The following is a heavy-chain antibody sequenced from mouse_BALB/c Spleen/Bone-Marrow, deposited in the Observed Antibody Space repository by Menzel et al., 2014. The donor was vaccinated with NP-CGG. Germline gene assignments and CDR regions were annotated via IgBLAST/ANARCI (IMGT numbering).Heavy chain of an antibody. D-gene: IGHD1-2*01. V-gene: IGHV4-1*02. CDR2: INPDSSTI. Sequence: VQLKESGGGLVQPGGSLKLSCAASGFDFSRFWLSWVRQAPGKGLEWIGEINPDSSTINYTPPLKDKFIISRDNAKNTLYLQMSKVRSEDTALYYCAKNYYYGYVAYWGQGTLVTVSA. CDR1: GFDFSRFW. J-gene: IGHJ3*01. CDR3: AKNYYYGYVAY.